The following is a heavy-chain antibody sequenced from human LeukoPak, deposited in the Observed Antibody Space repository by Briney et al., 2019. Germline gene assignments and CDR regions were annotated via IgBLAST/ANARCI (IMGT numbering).Heavy chain of an antibody. J-gene: IGHJ6*03. Sequence: GGSLRLSCAASGFTFRSYAIYWVRQAPGKGLEWVSGISGSGGDTYFADSVKGRFTISRDNSKNTVFLQMDSLRAEDTAVYYCARSPGSGSYWGGTYYYYMDVWGKGTTVTVSS. D-gene: IGHD3-10*01. V-gene: IGHV3-23*01. CDR1: GFTFRSYA. CDR3: ARSPGSGSYWGGTYYYYMDV. CDR2: ISGSGGDT.